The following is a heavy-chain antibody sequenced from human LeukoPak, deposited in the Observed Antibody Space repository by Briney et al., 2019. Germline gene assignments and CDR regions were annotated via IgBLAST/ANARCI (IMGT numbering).Heavy chain of an antibody. V-gene: IGHV3-33*06. D-gene: IGHD4-17*01. Sequence: GGSLRLSCAASGFTFSSYGIHWVRQAPGKGLEWVAVIWYDGSNKYYADSVKGRFNISRDNSKNTLYLQMNSLRAEDTAVYYCAKKDLPGDYPSVGFDPWGQGTLVTVSS. J-gene: IGHJ5*02. CDR2: IWYDGSNK. CDR3: AKKDLPGDYPSVGFDP. CDR1: GFTFSSYG.